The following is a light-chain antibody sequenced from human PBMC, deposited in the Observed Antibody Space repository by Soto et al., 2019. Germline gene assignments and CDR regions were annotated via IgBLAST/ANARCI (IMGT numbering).Light chain of an antibody. V-gene: IGKV3-20*01. J-gene: IGKJ2*01. Sequence: ETVLMQSPGTLSLSPGERATLSCRASQSVISSYLGWYQQKPGQAPILVIYDTSRRANGIPDRFTGGGSGTDFTLTISTLEPEDFAVYYCPLYGRSPKYTFGQGTKLEIK. CDR2: DTS. CDR1: QSVISSY. CDR3: PLYGRSPKYT.